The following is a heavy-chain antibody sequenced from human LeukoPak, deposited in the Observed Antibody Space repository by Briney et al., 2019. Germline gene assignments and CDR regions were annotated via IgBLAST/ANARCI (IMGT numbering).Heavy chain of an antibody. V-gene: IGHV3-30*02. CDR3: ANEYSSSWYDYIDY. CDR1: GVTFSSYG. D-gene: IGHD6-13*01. Sequence: GGSLRLSCVASGVTFSSYGMHWGRQAPGKGLEWVALIRYDVSNKYYAESVKRRFTISRDNSKNTLYLQMNSLRAEDTAVYYCANEYSSSWYDYIDYWGQRTLVTVSS. CDR2: IRYDVSNK. J-gene: IGHJ4*02.